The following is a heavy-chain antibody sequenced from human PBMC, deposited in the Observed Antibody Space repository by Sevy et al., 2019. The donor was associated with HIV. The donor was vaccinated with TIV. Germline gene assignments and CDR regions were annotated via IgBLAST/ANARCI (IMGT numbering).Heavy chain of an antibody. V-gene: IGHV3-72*01. J-gene: IGHJ4*02. CDR2: TRNKADSYTT. CDR3: ATHAGIAAAGRVFDY. CDR1: GFTFSDHY. D-gene: IGHD6-13*01. Sequence: GGSLRLSCAASGFTFSDHYMEWVRQAPGKGLEWVGRTRNKADSYTTEYAASVKGRFTISRDDSKNSLYQQMNSLKTEDTAVYYCATHAGIAAAGRVFDYWGQGSLVTVSS.